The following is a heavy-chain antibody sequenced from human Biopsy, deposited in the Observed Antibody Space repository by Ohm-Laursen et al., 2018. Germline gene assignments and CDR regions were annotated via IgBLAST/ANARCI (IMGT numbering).Heavy chain of an antibody. CDR1: GGSMSSYY. Sequence: SDTLSLTWTVSGGSMSSYYWTWIRQPPGKGLEWIGYIYNSGSTNYSPSLESRVIMSVDTSKNQFSLRLSSVTAADTAVYYCARRDYRNGFKFDFWGQGTLVTVSS. CDR2: IYNSGST. CDR3: ARRDYRNGFKFDF. D-gene: IGHD3-16*01. J-gene: IGHJ4*02. V-gene: IGHV4-59*08.